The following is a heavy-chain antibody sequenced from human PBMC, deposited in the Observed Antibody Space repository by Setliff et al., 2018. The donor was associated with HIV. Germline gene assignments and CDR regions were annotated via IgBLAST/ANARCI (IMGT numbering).Heavy chain of an antibody. CDR1: GFSFGDYA. CDR3: VGGFYAGY. J-gene: IGHJ4*02. D-gene: IGHD5-12*01. V-gene: IGHV3-21*01. Sequence: GGSLRLSCTGSGFSFGDYAMSWVRQAPGKGLEWVSSIGYTSIDRYYADSVKGRFTISRDNAKNSLYMEMNSLRAEDMAVYYCVGGFYAGYWGQGTLVTVSS. CDR2: IGYTSIDR.